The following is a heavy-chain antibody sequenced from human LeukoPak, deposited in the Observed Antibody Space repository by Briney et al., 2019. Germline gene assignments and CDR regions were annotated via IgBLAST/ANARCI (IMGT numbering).Heavy chain of an antibody. CDR3: ASSSRAGWLLYHHAFDY. D-gene: IGHD3-3*01. V-gene: IGHV1-46*01. CDR2: INPSGGST. J-gene: IGHJ4*02. CDR1: GYTFTSYY. Sequence: ASVKVSCKASGYTFTSYYMHWVRQAPGQGLEWMGIINPSGGSTSYAQKFQGRVTMTRNTSTSTVYMELSSLRSEDTAVYYCASSSRAGWLLYHHAFDYWGQGTLVTVSS.